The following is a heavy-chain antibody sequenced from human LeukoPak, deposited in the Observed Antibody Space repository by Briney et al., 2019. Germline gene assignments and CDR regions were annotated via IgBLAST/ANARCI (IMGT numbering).Heavy chain of an antibody. D-gene: IGHD3-10*01. CDR1: GITLSNYG. J-gene: IGHJ4*02. CDR3: AKRGVVVRVILVGFHKEAYYFDS. CDR2: ISGSGGGT. V-gene: IGHV3-23*01. Sequence: GGSLRLSCSVSGITLSNYGMSWVRPAPGKGREWVAGISGSGGGTNYADSVKGRFTISRDNPKDTLFLQMNNLRAEDTAVYFCAKRGVVVRVILVGFHKEAYYFDSWGQGALVTVSS.